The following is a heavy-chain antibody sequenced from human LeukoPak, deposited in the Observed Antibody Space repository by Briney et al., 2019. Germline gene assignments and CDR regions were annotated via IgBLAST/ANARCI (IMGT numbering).Heavy chain of an antibody. V-gene: IGHV4-59*02. J-gene: IGHJ4*02. CDR3: ARVPSSSWYSDY. D-gene: IGHD6-13*01. Sequence: SETLSLTCTVSGGSVNTYFWNWIRQSPGKGLEWIGYIYYSGSTNYNPSLKSRVTISVDTSKNQFSLKLSSVTAADTAVYYCARVPSSSWYSDYWGQGTLVTVSS. CDR1: GGSVNTYF. CDR2: IYYSGST.